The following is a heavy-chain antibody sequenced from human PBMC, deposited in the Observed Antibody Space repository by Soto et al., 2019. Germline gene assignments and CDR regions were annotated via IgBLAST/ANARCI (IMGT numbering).Heavy chain of an antibody. D-gene: IGHD3-3*01. CDR1: GFTFDDYA. V-gene: IGHV3-9*01. J-gene: IGHJ6*02. CDR2: ISWNSGSI. CDR3: AKVSVFLGVLGGMDV. Sequence: EVQLVESGGGLVQPGRSLRLSCAASGFTFDDYAMHWVRQAPGKGLEWVSGISWNSGSIGYADSVKGRFTISRDNAKNSLYLQMNSLRAEDTALYYCAKVSVFLGVLGGMDVWGQGTTVTVSS.